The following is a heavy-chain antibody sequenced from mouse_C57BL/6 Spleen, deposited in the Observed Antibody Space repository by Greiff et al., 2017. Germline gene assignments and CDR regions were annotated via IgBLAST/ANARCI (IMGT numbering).Heavy chain of an antibody. Sequence: VKLQQSGAELVRPGSSVKLSCKASGYTFTSYWMHWVKQRPIQGLEWIGNIDPSDSETHYNQKFKDKATLTVDKSSSTAYMQLSSLTSEDSAVYYCARSDYYGSSYGFAYWGQGTLVTVSA. CDR1: GYTFTSYW. V-gene: IGHV1-52*01. D-gene: IGHD1-1*01. CDR2: IDPSDSET. J-gene: IGHJ3*01. CDR3: ARSDYYGSSYGFAY.